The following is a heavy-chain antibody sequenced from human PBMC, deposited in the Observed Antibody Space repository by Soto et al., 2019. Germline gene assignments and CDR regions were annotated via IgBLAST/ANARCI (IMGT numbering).Heavy chain of an antibody. V-gene: IGHV4-59*01. CDR3: ARGGYSYGFDY. CDR1: GGSISSYY. CDR2: IYYSGST. D-gene: IGHD5-18*01. Sequence: SETLSLTCTVSGGSISSYYWSWIRQPPGKGLEWIGYIYYSGSTNYNPSLKSRVTISVDTSKNQFSLKLSSVTAADTAVYYCARGGYSYGFDYWGQGTLVTVSS. J-gene: IGHJ4*02.